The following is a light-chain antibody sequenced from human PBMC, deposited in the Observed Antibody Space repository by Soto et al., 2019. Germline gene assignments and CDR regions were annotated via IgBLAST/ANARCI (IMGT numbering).Light chain of an antibody. J-gene: IGKJ1*01. Sequence: DIQMTQSPSSLSASLGDRISITCRASQSIGTDLNWYQQKPGKAPKLLISGASTLQGGVPSRFSSSVSGTEFTLTISSLQPGDLATYSCQQTYSTPWTFAQGTKVDI. CDR2: GAS. V-gene: IGKV1-39*01. CDR1: QSIGTD. CDR3: QQTYSTPWT.